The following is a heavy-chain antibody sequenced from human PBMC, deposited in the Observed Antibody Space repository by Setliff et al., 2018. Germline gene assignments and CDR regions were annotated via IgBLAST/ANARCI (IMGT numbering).Heavy chain of an antibody. CDR1: GGSISSSSYQ. D-gene: IGHD3-10*01. CDR2: IYYSGTA. Sequence: TLSLTCPVSGGSISSSSYQWGWVRQTPGKGLEWIGSIYYSGTAYYNPSLKSRVTISVDTSKNQFSLQVTSVTATDTAVYYCARHEFVGGYYGSVTYRHFDYWGQGILVTVS. CDR3: ARHEFVGGYYGSVTYRHFDY. V-gene: IGHV4-39*01. J-gene: IGHJ4*02.